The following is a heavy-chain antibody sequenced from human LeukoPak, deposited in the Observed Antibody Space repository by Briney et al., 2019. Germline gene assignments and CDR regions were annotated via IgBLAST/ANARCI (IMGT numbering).Heavy chain of an antibody. CDR3: TTYDISGEHDY. CDR2: MRSKVKNFAT. Sequence: PGGSLRLSCAASGFSFSDSAVHWVRQPSGEGLEWIGRMRSKVKNFATEYIASVDGRFTISRDDSKKTAYLHMNSLKTEDTGIYYCTTYDISGEHDYWGQGILVTVSS. J-gene: IGHJ4*02. V-gene: IGHV3-73*01. CDR1: GFSFSDSA. D-gene: IGHD3-22*01.